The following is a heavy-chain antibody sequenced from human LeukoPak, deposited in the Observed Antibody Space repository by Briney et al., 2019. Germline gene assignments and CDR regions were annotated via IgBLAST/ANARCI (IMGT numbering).Heavy chain of an antibody. CDR1: GFSLSASGVG. J-gene: IGHJ4*02. V-gene: IGHV2-5*02. CDR2: IYWDDDK. CDR3: AHMSTMVRGVTYYFNC. Sequence: SGPTLVNPTQPLTLTCTFSGFSLSASGVGVGWIRQPPGKALEWLALIYWDDDKRYSPSLKSRLTITRDTSKNQVVLTMTNMDPVDTATYYCAHMSTMVRGVTYYFNCWGQGTLVTVSS. D-gene: IGHD3-10*01.